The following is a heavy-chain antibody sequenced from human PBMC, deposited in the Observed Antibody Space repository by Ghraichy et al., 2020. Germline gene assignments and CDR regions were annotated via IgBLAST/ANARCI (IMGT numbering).Heavy chain of an antibody. D-gene: IGHD2-15*01. CDR1: GLTFSGYV. CDR2: ISANGGNT. Sequence: GGSLRLSCAASGLTFSGYVTNWVRQAPGKGLEWVASISANGGNTYYADSVKGRFTVSRDNSKRTLYLQMNSVRAEDTAVYYCAKAWGNCSVGTCPSYNWFDPWGQGTLVTVSS. V-gene: IGHV3-23*01. J-gene: IGHJ5*02. CDR3: AKAWGNCSVGTCPSYNWFDP.